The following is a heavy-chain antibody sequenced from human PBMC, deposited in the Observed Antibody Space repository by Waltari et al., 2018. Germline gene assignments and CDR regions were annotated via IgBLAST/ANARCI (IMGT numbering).Heavy chain of an antibody. CDR3: ARPAVAGTGYFDY. CDR1: SSSYY. V-gene: IGHV4-39*01. Sequence: SSSYYWGWIRQPPGKGLEWIGSIYYSGSTYYNPSLKSRVTISVDTSKNQFSLKLSSVTAADTAVYYCARPAVAGTGYFDYWGQGTLVTVSS. D-gene: IGHD6-19*01. J-gene: IGHJ4*02. CDR2: IYYSGST.